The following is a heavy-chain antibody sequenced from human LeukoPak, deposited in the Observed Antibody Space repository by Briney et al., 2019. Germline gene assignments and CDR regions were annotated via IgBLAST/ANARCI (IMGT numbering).Heavy chain of an antibody. CDR3: AKYYGSGSYLDY. CDR1: GFTFSSYA. Sequence: GGSLRLSCAASGFTFSSYAMSWVRQAPGKGLEWVSGISGSGDSRYYPDSVKGRFTISRDNSKNTLYLQMNSLRAEDTAVYYCAKYYGSGSYLDYWGQGTLVTVSS. D-gene: IGHD3-10*01. CDR2: ISGSGDSR. J-gene: IGHJ4*02. V-gene: IGHV3-23*01.